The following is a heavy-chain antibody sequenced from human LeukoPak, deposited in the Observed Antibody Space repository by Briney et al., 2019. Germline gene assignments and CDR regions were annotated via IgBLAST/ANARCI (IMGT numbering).Heavy chain of an antibody. Sequence: GGSLRLSCAASGFTLSSYGMYWVRQAPGKGLEWVAVISYDGSNKYYADSVKGRFTISRDNSKNTLYLQMNSLRAEDTAVYYCAKEEQPWGQGTMVTVSS. CDR1: GFTLSSYG. V-gene: IGHV3-30*18. J-gene: IGHJ3*01. CDR3: AKEEQP. CDR2: ISYDGSNK.